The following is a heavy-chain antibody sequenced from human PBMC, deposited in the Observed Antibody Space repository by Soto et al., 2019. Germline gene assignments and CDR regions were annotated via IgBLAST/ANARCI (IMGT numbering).Heavy chain of an antibody. CDR2: VSTNDDRT. D-gene: IGHD3-22*01. J-gene: IGHJ4*02. Sequence: QVQLVQSGPEVKMPGASVKVSCKTSGYTFTAYGLAWLRQAPGQRPEWMGWVSTNDDRTNYAQKFQGRVTMTTDRSTTITYMELRSLRADDTAVYYCTRELNTESSAYYSFAYWGQGTLVTVSS. CDR3: TRELNTESSAYYSFAY. CDR1: GYTFTAYG. V-gene: IGHV1-18*01.